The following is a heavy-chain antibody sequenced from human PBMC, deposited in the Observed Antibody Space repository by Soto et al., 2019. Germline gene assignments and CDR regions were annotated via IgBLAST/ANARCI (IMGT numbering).Heavy chain of an antibody. CDR3: ARDPRHLEQYYFDY. CDR2: ISYDGSNK. J-gene: IGHJ4*02. CDR1: GFTFSSYA. D-gene: IGHD3-3*01. V-gene: IGHV3-30-3*01. Sequence: GGSLRLSCAASGFTFSSYAMHWVRQAPGKGLEWVAVISYDGSNKYYADSVKGRFTISRDNSKNTLYLQMNSLRAEDTAVYYCARDPRHLEQYYFDYWGQGTLVTVSS.